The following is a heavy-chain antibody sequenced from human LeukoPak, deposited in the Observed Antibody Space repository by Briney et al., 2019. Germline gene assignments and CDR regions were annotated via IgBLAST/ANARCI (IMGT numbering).Heavy chain of an antibody. CDR3: ARESYVSSGWYWDFDY. D-gene: IGHD6-19*01. CDR1: GGSISSYY. V-gene: IGHV4-4*07. J-gene: IGHJ4*02. Sequence: SETLSLTCTVSGGSISSYYWSWIRQPAGKGLEWIGRIYTSGSTNYNPSLKSRVTMSVDTSKNQFSLKLSSVTAADTAVYYCARESYVSSGWYWDFDYWGQGTLVTVSS. CDR2: IYTSGST.